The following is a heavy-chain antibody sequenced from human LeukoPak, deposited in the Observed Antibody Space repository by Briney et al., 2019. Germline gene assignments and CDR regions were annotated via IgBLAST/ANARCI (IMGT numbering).Heavy chain of an antibody. CDR3: AKSTRNAGD. J-gene: IGHJ4*02. V-gene: IGHV3-30-3*02. Sequence: GGSLRLSCAASGFTFSSYAMHWVRQAPGKGLEWVAVISYDGSNKYYADSVKGRFTISRDNSKNTLYLQMNSLRAEDTAVYYCAKSTRNAGDWGQGTLVTVSS. D-gene: IGHD1-14*01. CDR2: ISYDGSNK. CDR1: GFTFSSYA.